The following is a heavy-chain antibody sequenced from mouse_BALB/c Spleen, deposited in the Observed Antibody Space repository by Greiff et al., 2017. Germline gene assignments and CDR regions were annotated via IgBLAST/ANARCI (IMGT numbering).Heavy chain of an antibody. CDR2: INPSTGYT. Sequence: QVQLQQSGAELAKPGASVKMSCKASGYTFTSYWMHWVKPRPGQGLEWIGYINPSTGYTEYNQKFKDKATLTADKSSSTAYMQLSSLTSEDSAVYYCARSHYYGSSLDYAMDYWGQGTSVTVSS. CDR1: GYTFTSYW. CDR3: ARSHYYGSSLDYAMDY. J-gene: IGHJ4*01. D-gene: IGHD1-1*01. V-gene: IGHV1-7*01.